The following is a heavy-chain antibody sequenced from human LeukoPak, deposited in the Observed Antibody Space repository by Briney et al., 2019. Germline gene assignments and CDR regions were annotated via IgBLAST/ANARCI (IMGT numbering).Heavy chain of an antibody. CDR2: IDSSGGYM. Sequence: PGGSLRLSCEASGFTFNTYSMNWARQAPGKGLEWVSSIDSSGGYMFYADSVKGRFTISRDNSKNTLYLQMNSLRAEDTAVYYCANQPYIPPYYSYYYMDVWGKGTTVTISS. CDR3: ANQPYIPPYYSYYYMDV. CDR1: GFTFNTYS. J-gene: IGHJ6*03. D-gene: IGHD2-2*02. V-gene: IGHV3-21*01.